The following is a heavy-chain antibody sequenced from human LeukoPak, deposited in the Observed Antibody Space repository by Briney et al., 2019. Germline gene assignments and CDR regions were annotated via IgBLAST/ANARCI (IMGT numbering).Heavy chain of an antibody. CDR1: GFTFSTYG. CDR2: ISGSGGST. J-gene: IGHJ4*02. D-gene: IGHD2-2*01. Sequence: GGSLRLSCAASGFTFSTYGMTWVRQAPGKGLEWVSSISGSGGSTYYADSVKGRFTISRDNSKNTLYLQMNGLRAEDTAIYYCARYCTSPNCAFEYWGQGTLVTVSS. V-gene: IGHV3-23*01. CDR3: ARYCTSPNCAFEY.